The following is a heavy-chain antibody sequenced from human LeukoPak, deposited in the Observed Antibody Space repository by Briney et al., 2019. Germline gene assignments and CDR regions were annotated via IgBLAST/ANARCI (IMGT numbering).Heavy chain of an antibody. CDR1: GYSISSGYY. J-gene: IGHJ4*02. D-gene: IGHD3-16*02. V-gene: IGHV4-38-2*02. Sequence: PSETLSLTCTVSGYSISSGYYWGWIRQPPGKGLEWIGSISHSGSTYYDPSLKSRVSISVDTSKNQFSLKLSSVTAADTAVYYCASSLYDYVWGSYRRIDYWGQGTLVTVSS. CDR3: ASSLYDYVWGSYRRIDY. CDR2: ISHSGST.